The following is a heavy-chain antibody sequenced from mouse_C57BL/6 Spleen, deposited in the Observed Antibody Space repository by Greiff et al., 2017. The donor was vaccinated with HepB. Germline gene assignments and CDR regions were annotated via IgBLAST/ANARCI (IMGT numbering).Heavy chain of an antibody. CDR3: ASGRYFDV. CDR2: IYPGDGDT. Sequence: QVQLQQSGPELVKPGASVKISCKASGYAFSSSWMNWVKQRPGKGLEWIGRIYPGDGDTNYNGKFKGKATLTADKSSSTAYMQLSSLTSEDSAVYFWASGRYFDVWGTGTTVTVSS. J-gene: IGHJ1*03. V-gene: IGHV1-82*01. CDR1: GYAFSSSW.